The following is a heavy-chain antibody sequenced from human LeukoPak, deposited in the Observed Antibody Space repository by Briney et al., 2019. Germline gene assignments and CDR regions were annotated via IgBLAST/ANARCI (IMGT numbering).Heavy chain of an antibody. J-gene: IGHJ6*03. V-gene: IGHV5-51*01. D-gene: IGHD3-10*01. CDR1: GYIFTSYW. Sequence: GESLKISCKGSGYIFTSYWIGWVRQMPGKGLEWMGVIYPGDSDTRYSPSFQGQVTISADKSISTAYLQWSSLKASDTAMYYCARYDYYGSGSYYYMDVWGKGTTVTVSS. CDR2: IYPGDSDT. CDR3: ARYDYYGSGSYYYMDV.